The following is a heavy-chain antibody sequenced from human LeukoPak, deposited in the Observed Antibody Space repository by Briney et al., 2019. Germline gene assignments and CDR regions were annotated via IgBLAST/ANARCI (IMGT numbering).Heavy chain of an antibody. CDR3: ARDGAEQEYFDY. CDR2: IWYDGSNK. Sequence: GGSLRLSCAASGFTFSSYGMHWVRQAPGKGLEWVAVIWYDGSNKYYADSVKGRFTISRDNSKNTLYLQMNSLRAEDTAVYYCARDGAEQEYFDYWGQGTLVTVSS. V-gene: IGHV3-33*01. CDR1: GFTFSSYG. D-gene: IGHD1-14*01. J-gene: IGHJ4*02.